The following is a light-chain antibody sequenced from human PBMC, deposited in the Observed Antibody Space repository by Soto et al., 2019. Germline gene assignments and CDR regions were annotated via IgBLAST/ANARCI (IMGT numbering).Light chain of an antibody. V-gene: IGKV1-39*01. CDR1: QSISNF. CDR3: QQSYSTPHT. J-gene: IGKJ2*01. Sequence: DVQMTQSPSSLSASVGDRVTITCRASQSISNFLNWYQQKAEKAPEVLIYAASNLQGGVPSRFSGSGSGTDFTLTINTLLPEDFATYYCQQSYSTPHTFGQGTKLEIK. CDR2: AAS.